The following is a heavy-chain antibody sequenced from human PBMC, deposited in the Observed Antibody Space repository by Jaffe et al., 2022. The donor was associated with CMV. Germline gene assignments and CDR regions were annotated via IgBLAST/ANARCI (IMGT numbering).Heavy chain of an antibody. V-gene: IGHV4-4*07. CDR1: GGSISSYY. CDR3: ARGLFLAAAGNNWFDP. D-gene: IGHD6-13*01. Sequence: QVQLQESGPGLVKPSETLSLTCTVSGGSISSYYWSWIRQPAGKGLEWIGRIYTSGSTNYNPSLKSRVTMSVDTSKNQFSLKLSSVTAADTAVYYCARGLFLAAAGNNWFDPWGQGTLVTVSS. J-gene: IGHJ5*02. CDR2: IYTSGST.